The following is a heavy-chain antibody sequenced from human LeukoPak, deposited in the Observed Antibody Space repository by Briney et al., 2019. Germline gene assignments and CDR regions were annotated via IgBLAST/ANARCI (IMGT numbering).Heavy chain of an antibody. V-gene: IGHV3-21*05. CDR3: ARVAIAVAGQYYFDY. D-gene: IGHD6-19*01. CDR2: ISSSSSYI. Sequence: GGSLRLSCAASGFTFSSYEMNWVRQAPGKGLEWVSYISSSSSYIYYADSVKGRFTISRDNAKNSLYLQMNSLRAEDTAVYYCARVAIAVAGQYYFDYWGQGTLVTVSS. CDR1: GFTFSSYE. J-gene: IGHJ4*02.